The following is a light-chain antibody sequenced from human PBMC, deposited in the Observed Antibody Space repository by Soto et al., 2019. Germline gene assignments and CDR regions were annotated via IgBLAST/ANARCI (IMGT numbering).Light chain of an antibody. CDR3: QQRSNGPPYT. CDR1: QSVSSY. Sequence: EIVLTQSPATLSLSPGERATLSCRASQSVSSYLAWYQQKPGQAPRLLIYDATNRATGIPARFSGSGSATDFTLTISSLEPEDFAVYYCQQRSNGPPYTFGQGTKLEIK. CDR2: DAT. J-gene: IGKJ2*01. V-gene: IGKV3-11*01.